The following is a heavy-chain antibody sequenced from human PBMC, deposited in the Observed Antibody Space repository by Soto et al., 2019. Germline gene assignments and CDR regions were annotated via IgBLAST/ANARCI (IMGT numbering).Heavy chain of an antibody. V-gene: IGHV1-69*08. D-gene: IGHD3-16*01. CDR1: GTIFSSYT. Sequence: QVQLVQSGAEVKKPGSSVRVSCKASGTIFSSYTISWVRQAPGQGLEWMGRIIPILGETNSAQKFQDRVTLTADKSTNTADMELNSLRLEDTAVYYCARGLGGRMDDWGQGTTVTVS. CDR3: ARGLGGRMDD. J-gene: IGHJ6*02. CDR2: IIPILGET.